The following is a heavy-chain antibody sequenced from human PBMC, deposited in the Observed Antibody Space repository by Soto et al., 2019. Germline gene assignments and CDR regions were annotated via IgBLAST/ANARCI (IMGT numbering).Heavy chain of an antibody. Sequence: SVKVSCKASGGTFSSYTISRVRQAPGQGLEWMGRIIPILGIANYAQKFQGRVTITADKSTSTAYMELSSLRSEDTAVYYCARDKLHSGSYYALNWFDPWGQGTLVTVSS. J-gene: IGHJ5*02. D-gene: IGHD1-26*01. CDR1: GGTFSSYT. CDR2: IIPILGIA. CDR3: ARDKLHSGSYYALNWFDP. V-gene: IGHV1-69*04.